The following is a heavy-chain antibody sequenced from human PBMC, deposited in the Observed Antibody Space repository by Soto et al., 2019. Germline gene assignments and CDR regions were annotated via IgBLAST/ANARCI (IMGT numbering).Heavy chain of an antibody. Sequence: WKSSVYTFTVYYVGWVLHAHRQGLEWMGWINPNSGGTNYAQKFQGWVTMTRDTSISTAYMELSRLRSDDTAVHYCARRILPMNYYYGMGVWGQGTTGTVSS. CDR2: INPNSGGT. J-gene: IGHJ6*02. V-gene: IGHV1-2*04. D-gene: IGHD2-21*02. CDR3: ARRILPMNYYYGMGV. CDR1: VYTFTVYY.